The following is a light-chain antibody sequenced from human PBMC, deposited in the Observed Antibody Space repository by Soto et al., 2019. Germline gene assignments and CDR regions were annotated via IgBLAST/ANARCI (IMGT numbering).Light chain of an antibody. CDR2: AAS. J-gene: IGKJ1*01. CDR1: QTTSIY. CDR3: QQSHGAPPT. Sequence: DIQLTQSPSSLSASLGDRVTITCRASQTTSIYLNWYQQKPGKAPRLLIYAASSLQSGVPSXXSGSGSGTDFTLTISSLQPEDFATYYCQQSHGAPPTFGQGTKVESK. V-gene: IGKV1-39*01.